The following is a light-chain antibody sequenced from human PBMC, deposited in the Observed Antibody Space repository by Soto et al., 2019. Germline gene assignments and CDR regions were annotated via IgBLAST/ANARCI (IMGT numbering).Light chain of an antibody. J-gene: IGLJ1*01. Sequence: QSALTQPASVSGSPGQSITISCTGTSSDVGGYNYVSWYQQHPGKAPKLIIFEVSNRPSGVSNRFSCSKSGNTASLTISGLQAEDEADYYCSSSTSITTLDVFGTGTKVTVL. CDR3: SSSTSITTLDV. CDR2: EVS. V-gene: IGLV2-14*01. CDR1: SSDVGGYNY.